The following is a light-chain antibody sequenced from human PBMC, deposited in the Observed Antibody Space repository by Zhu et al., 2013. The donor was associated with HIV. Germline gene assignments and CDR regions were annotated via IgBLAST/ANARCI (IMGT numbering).Light chain of an antibody. CDR3: CSYTTSSTLVV. Sequence: QSALTQPASVSGSPGQSITISCTGPTGDVSVYNSVSWYQQHPGKAPKLMISEVSNRPSGVSNRFSGSKSGNTASLTISGLQAEDEADYYCCSYTTSSTLVVFGGGTKLAVL. V-gene: IGLV2-14*01. CDR2: EVS. CDR1: TGDVSVYNS. J-gene: IGLJ2*01.